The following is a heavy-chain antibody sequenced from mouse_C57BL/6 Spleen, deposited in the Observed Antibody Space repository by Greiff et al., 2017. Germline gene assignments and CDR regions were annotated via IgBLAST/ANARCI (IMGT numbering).Heavy chain of an antibody. CDR2: IYPENGDT. J-gene: IGHJ3*01. D-gene: IGHD1-1*01. V-gene: IGHV14-4*01. CDR3: TGLSVAY. Sequence: VQLKQSGAELVRPGASVKLSCTASGFNIKDDYMHWVKQRPEQGLEWIGWIYPENGDTEYASKFQGKATITADTSSNTAYLQLSSLTSEDTAVYYCTGLSVAYWGQGTLVTVAA. CDR1: GFNIKDDY.